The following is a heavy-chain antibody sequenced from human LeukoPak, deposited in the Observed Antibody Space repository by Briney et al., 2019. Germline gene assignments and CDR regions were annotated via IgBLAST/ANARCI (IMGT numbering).Heavy chain of an antibody. CDR1: GFTFSSYS. CDR2: ISSSSSYI. J-gene: IGHJ4*02. D-gene: IGHD6-6*01. V-gene: IGHV3-21*01. Sequence: PGGSLRLSCAASGFTFSSYSMNWVRQAPGKGLEWVSSISSSSSYIYHADSVKGRFTISRDNAKNSLYLQMNSLRAEDTAVYYCARDRTGEQLCWGQGTLVTVSS. CDR3: ARDRTGEQLC.